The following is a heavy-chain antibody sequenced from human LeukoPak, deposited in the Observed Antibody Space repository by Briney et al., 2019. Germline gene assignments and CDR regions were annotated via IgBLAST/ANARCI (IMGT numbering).Heavy chain of an antibody. Sequence: KPSETLSLTCAVYGGSFSGYYWSWIRQPPGKGLEWIGEINHSGSTNYNPSLKSRVTISVDTSKNQFSLKLSSVTAADTAVYYCARSGPVDCSGGSCYEGYWGQGTLVTVSS. CDR2: INHSGST. V-gene: IGHV4-34*01. D-gene: IGHD2-15*01. J-gene: IGHJ4*02. CDR3: ARSGPVDCSGGSCYEGY. CDR1: GGSFSGYY.